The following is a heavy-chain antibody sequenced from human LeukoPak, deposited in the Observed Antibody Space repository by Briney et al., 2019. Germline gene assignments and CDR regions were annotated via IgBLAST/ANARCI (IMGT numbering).Heavy chain of an antibody. J-gene: IGHJ4*02. CDR1: GFTFSSYW. V-gene: IGHV3-74*01. CDR2: INSDGSST. D-gene: IGHD3-22*01. Sequence: GGSLRLSCAASGFTFSSYWMHWVHQAPGKGLVWVSRINSDGSSTSYADSVKGRFTISRDNAKNTLYLQMNSLRAEDTAVYYCARPSNYDSRLFDYWGQGTLVTVSS. CDR3: ARPSNYDSRLFDY.